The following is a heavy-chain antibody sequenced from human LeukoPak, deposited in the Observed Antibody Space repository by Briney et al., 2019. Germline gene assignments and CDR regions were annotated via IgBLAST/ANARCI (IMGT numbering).Heavy chain of an antibody. CDR2: INPNSGGT. CDR1: GYTFTGYY. Sequence: GASVKVSCKASGYTFTGYYMHWVRQAPGQGLEWMGRINPNSGGTNYAQRFQGRVTMTRDTSISTAYMELSRLRSDDTAVYYCARVRGLEVTHHAYGMDVWGQGTTVTVSS. D-gene: IGHD6-19*01. CDR3: ARVRGLEVTHHAYGMDV. V-gene: IGHV1-2*06. J-gene: IGHJ6*02.